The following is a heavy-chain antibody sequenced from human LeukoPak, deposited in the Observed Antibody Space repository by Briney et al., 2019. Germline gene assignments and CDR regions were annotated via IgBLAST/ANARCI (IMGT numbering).Heavy chain of an antibody. J-gene: IGHJ4*02. CDR3: AKSPDVAGTGRFDY. V-gene: IGHV3-23*01. CDR1: GFTFSAYA. CDR2: ISGSGGST. Sequence: GGSLRLSCAASGFTFSAYAMSWVRQAPGKGLEWVSTISGSGGSTHYADSVKGRFTISRDNSKNTLFLQMSSLRGEDTAVYYCAKSPDVAGTGRFDYWGQGTLVSVSS. D-gene: IGHD6-19*01.